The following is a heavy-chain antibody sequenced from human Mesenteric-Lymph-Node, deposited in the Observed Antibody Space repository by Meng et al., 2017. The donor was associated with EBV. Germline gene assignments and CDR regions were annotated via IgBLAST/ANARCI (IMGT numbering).Heavy chain of an antibody. V-gene: IGHV1-3*01. CDR1: GYTFTSYS. CDR2: IDAGHGNT. D-gene: IGHD3-10*01. J-gene: IGHJ4*02. Sequence: QVKVVQSGVEVKKLGASVKVYCKASGYTFTSYSIHWVRQAPGQRFEWMGWIDAGHGNTKYSQRFQGRVTISRDTFASTVYMELSSLRSEDTAVYYCARDYYGSGTYLFDYWGQGTLVTVSS. CDR3: ARDYYGSGTYLFDY.